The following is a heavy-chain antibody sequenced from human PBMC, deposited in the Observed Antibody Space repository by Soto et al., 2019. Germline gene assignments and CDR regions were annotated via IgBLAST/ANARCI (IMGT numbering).Heavy chain of an antibody. CDR2: INPSGGST. J-gene: IGHJ4*02. V-gene: IGHV1-46*01. Sequence: ASVKVSCKASGYTFTSYYMHWVRQAPRQGLEWMGIINPSGGSTSYAQKFQGRVTMTRDTSTSTVYMELSSLRSEDMAVYYCARDPGVVAGLYYFDYWGQGTLVTVSS. D-gene: IGHD6-19*01. CDR1: GYTFTSYY. CDR3: ARDPGVVAGLYYFDY.